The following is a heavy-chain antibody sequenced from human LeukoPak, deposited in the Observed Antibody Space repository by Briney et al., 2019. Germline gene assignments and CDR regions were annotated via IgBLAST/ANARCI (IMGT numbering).Heavy chain of an antibody. Sequence: GGSLRLSCAASGFTFSSYAMSWVRQAPGKGLEWVPAISGSGGSTYYADSVKGRFTISRDNSKNTLYLQMNSLRAEDTAVYYCAKDQFVSYRALYYYYGMDVWGQGTTVTVSS. V-gene: IGHV3-23*01. CDR3: AKDQFVSYRALYYYYGMDV. J-gene: IGHJ6*02. CDR2: ISGSGGST. CDR1: GFTFSSYA. D-gene: IGHD5-18*01.